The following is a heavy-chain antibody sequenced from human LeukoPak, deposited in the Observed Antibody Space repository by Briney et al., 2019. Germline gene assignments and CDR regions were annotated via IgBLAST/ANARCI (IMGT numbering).Heavy chain of an antibody. J-gene: IGHJ4*02. Sequence: GGSLRLSCAASGFTFSSYGMHWVRQAPGKGLEWVAVISYDGSNKYYADSVKGRFTISRDNSKHTLHLQMNSLRAQDTAVYYCAKGPIVLLWFGELHNFDYWRQGTLVTVSS. CDR1: GFTFSSYG. D-gene: IGHD3-10*01. CDR2: ISYDGSNK. CDR3: AKGPIVLLWFGELHNFDY. V-gene: IGHV3-30*18.